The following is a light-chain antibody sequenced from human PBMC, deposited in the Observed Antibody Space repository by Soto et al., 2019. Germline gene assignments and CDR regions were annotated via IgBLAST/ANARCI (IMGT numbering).Light chain of an antibody. CDR1: QNVNAN. J-gene: IGKJ1*01. CDR3: QQYNTWLWT. CDR2: GAS. V-gene: IGKV3-15*01. Sequence: EVVMTQSPATLSVSPGERATLSCRASQNVNANLAWYQQKPGQAPRLLIHGASTRATGIPARFSGSGCGTECLXXVXTXXSEDFAVYYCQQYNTWLWTFGQGTKVEGK.